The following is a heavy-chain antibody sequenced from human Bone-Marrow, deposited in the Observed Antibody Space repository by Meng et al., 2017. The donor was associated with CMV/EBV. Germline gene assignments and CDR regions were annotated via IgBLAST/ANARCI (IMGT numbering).Heavy chain of an antibody. Sequence: ASVKVSCKASGYTFTGYYMHWVRQAPGQGLEWMGWINPNSGGTNYAQKFQGRVTMTRDTSISTAYMELSRLRSDDTAVYYCARDNYYDSSHADYWGQGTLVTVSS. J-gene: IGHJ4*02. CDR3: ARDNYYDSSHADY. CDR1: GYTFTGYY. V-gene: IGHV1-2*02. CDR2: INPNSGGT. D-gene: IGHD3-22*01.